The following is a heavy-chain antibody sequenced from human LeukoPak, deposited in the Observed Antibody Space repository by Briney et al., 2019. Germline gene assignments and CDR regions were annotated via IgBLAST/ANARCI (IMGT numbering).Heavy chain of an antibody. D-gene: IGHD3-10*01. V-gene: IGHV4-34*01. CDR2: INHSGST. CDR3: ASVSGSYYRPPRDY. CDR1: GGSFSGYY. Sequence: SETLSLTCAVYGGSFSGYYWSWIRQPPGKGLEWIGEINHSGSTNYNPSLKSRVTISVDTSKSQFSLKLSSVTAVDTAVYYCASVSGSYYRPPRDYWGQGTLVTVSS. J-gene: IGHJ4*02.